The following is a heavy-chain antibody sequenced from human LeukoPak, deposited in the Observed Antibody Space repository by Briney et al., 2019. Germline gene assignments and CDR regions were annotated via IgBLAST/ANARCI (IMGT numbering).Heavy chain of an antibody. D-gene: IGHD5-18*01. V-gene: IGHV3-11*01. CDR1: GFTFSDNY. CDR2: ICSSGSTI. CDR3: ARVEYIYGYGS. J-gene: IGHJ5*02. Sequence: GGSLRLSCAASGFTFSDNYMSWIRQAPGKGLEWGSYICSSGSTICYADSVKGRFTISRDHGKHSLSLQTNSLRAEHTAVYYCARVEYIYGYGSWGQATLVTVSS.